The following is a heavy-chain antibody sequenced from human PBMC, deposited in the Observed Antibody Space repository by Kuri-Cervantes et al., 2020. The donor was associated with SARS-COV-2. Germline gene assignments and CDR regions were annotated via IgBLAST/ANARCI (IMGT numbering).Heavy chain of an antibody. D-gene: IGHD4-17*01. V-gene: IGHV3-23*01. CDR1: GFTFSSYA. CDR3: AKDQGGDYGDLPLDY. CDR2: ISGSGGSI. J-gene: IGHJ4*02. Sequence: GESLKISCAASGFTFSSYAMSWVRQAPGKGLEWVSAISGSGGSIYYADSVKGRFTISRDNSKNTLYLQMNSLRAEDTAVYYCAKDQGGDYGDLPLDYWGQGTLVTVSS.